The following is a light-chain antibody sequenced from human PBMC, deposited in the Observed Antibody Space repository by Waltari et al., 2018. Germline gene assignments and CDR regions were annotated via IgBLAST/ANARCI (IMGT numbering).Light chain of an antibody. V-gene: IGLV2-14*03. CDR3: TSYTSTSTLVV. CDR1: SSDVGGYNY. Sequence: QSVLTQPASVSGSPGQSITISCSGSSSDVGGYNYVAWYQQHPGKAPKLMIYDVTIRPSGVSNRFSGSKSGYTASLTISGLQADDEADYYCTSYTSTSTLVVFGGGTKLTVL. CDR2: DVT. J-gene: IGLJ2*01.